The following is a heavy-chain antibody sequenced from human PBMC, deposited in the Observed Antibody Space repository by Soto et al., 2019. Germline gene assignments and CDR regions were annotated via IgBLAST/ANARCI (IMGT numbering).Heavy chain of an antibody. CDR3: ARARGDYGDFYYYYYGMDV. J-gene: IGHJ6*02. V-gene: IGHV3-33*01. Sequence: PGGSLRLSCAASGFTFSSYGMHWVRQAPGKGLEWVAVIWYDGSNKYYADSVKGRFTISRDNSKNTLYLQMNSLRAEDTAVYYCARARGDYGDFYYYYYGMDVWGQGTTVTVSS. D-gene: IGHD4-17*01. CDR1: GFTFSSYG. CDR2: IWYDGSNK.